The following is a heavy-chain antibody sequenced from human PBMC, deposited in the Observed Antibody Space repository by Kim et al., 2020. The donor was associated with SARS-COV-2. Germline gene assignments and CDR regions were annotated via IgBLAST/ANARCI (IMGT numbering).Heavy chain of an antibody. V-gene: IGHV3-30*18. J-gene: IGHJ4*02. CDR2: ISYDGSNK. CDR3: AKTPSCAAAGTRRSSDGSECIPDY. D-gene: IGHD6-13*01. CDR1: GFTFSSYG. Sequence: GGSLRLSCAASGFTFSSYGMHWVRQAPGKGLEWVAVISYDGSNKYYADSVKGRFTISRDNSKNTLYLQMNSLRAEDTAVYYCAKTPSCAAAGTRRSSDGSECIPDYWGQGTLVTVSS.